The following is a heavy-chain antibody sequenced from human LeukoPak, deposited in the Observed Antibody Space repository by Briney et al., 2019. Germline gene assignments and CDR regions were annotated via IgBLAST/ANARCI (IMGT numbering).Heavy chain of an antibody. CDR2: ISGSGGST. V-gene: IGHV3-23*01. D-gene: IGHD6-13*01. CDR3: ARDAGAATYYYFYYMDL. J-gene: IGHJ6*03. Sequence: GGSLRLSCAASRFTFSSYAMSWVRQAPGKGLEWVSAISGSGGSTYYADSVKGRFAVSRDNSNNTLYLQMNSLRAEDTATYYCARDAGAATYYYFYYMDLWGKGTTVTVSS. CDR1: RFTFSSYA.